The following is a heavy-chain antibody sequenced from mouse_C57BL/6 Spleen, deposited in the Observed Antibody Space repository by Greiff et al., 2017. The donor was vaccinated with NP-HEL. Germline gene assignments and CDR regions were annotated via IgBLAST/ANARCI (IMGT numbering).Heavy chain of an antibody. CDR3: ARKKLYYGKVGWYFDV. CDR1: GYSFTDYN. D-gene: IGHD2-1*01. V-gene: IGHV1-39*01. Sequence: VQLQQSGPELVKPGASVKISCKASGYSFTDYNMNWVKQSNGKSLEWIGVINPNYGTTSYNQKFKGTATLTVDQSSSTAYMQLNSLTSEDSAVYDCARKKLYYGKVGWYFDVGGTGTTVTVSS. J-gene: IGHJ1*03. CDR2: INPNYGTT.